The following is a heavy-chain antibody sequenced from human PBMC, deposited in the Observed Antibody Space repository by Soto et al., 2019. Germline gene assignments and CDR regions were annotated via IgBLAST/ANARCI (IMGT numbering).Heavy chain of an antibody. Sequence: GASVKVSCKASGYTFTGYGISWVRQAPGQGLEWMGWISAYNGNTNYAQKLQGRVTMTTDTSTSTAYMELRSLRSDDTAVYYCAAQYYDILTGYYGLSLNYFDYWGQGTLVTVSS. CDR2: ISAYNGNT. V-gene: IGHV1-18*01. CDR1: GYTFTGYG. CDR3: AAQYYDILTGYYGLSLNYFDY. J-gene: IGHJ4*02. D-gene: IGHD3-9*01.